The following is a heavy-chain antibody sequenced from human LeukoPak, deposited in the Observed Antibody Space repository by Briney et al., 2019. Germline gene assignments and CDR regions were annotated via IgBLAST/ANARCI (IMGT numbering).Heavy chain of an antibody. CDR3: ARPLLIAAAGTRFPDY. CDR2: ISYDGSNK. CDR1: GFTFSSYA. J-gene: IGHJ4*02. D-gene: IGHD6-13*01. Sequence: GRSLRLSCAASGFTFSSYAMHWVRQAPGKGLEWVAVISYDGSNKYYADSVKGRFTISRDNSKNTLSLQMNSLRAEDTAVYYCARPLLIAAAGTRFPDYWGQGTLVTVSS. V-gene: IGHV3-30*04.